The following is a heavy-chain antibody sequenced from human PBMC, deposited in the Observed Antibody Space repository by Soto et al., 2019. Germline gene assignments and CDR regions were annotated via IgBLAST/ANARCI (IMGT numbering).Heavy chain of an antibody. Sequence: SETLSLTCTVSWGSISSGGYYWGWVRQHPGKGLEWIGYIYYSGSTYYNPSLKSRVTISVDTSKNQFSLKLSSVTAADTAVYYCARQNSSSWPDYYFDYWGQGTLVTVSS. CDR2: IYYSGST. V-gene: IGHV4-31*03. CDR1: WGSISSGGYY. D-gene: IGHD6-13*01. J-gene: IGHJ4*02. CDR3: ARQNSSSWPDYYFDY.